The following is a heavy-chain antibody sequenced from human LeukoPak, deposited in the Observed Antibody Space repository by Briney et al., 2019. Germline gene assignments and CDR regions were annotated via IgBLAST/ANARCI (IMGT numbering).Heavy chain of an antibody. CDR2: ISGSGGST. Sequence: GGSLRLSCAASGFTSSSYAMSWVRQAPGKGLEWVSAISGSGGSTYYADSVKGRFTISRDNSKNTLYLQMNSLRAEDTAVYYCAKGLGPLNSGGLGYWGQGTLVTVSS. D-gene: IGHD1-26*01. CDR1: GFTSSSYA. CDR3: AKGLGPLNSGGLGY. V-gene: IGHV3-23*01. J-gene: IGHJ4*02.